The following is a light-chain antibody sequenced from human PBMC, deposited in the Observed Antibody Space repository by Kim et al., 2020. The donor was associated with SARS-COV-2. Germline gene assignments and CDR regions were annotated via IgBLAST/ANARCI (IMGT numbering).Light chain of an antibody. CDR1: KLGDKY. Sequence: SYELTQPPSVSVSPGQTASITCSGDKLGDKYACWYQQKPGQSPVLVIYQDSKRPSGIPERFSGSNSGNTATLTISGTQAMDEADYYCQAWDSSTWWVCG. J-gene: IGLJ3*02. CDR2: QDS. V-gene: IGLV3-1*01. CDR3: QAWDSSTWWV.